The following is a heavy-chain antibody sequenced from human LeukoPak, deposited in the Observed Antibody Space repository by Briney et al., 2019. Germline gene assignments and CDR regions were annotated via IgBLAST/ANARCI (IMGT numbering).Heavy chain of an antibody. CDR1: GGSINSYY. J-gene: IGHJ5*02. D-gene: IGHD2/OR15-2a*01. CDR3: ARGGLGPTTFSFDP. Sequence: SETLSLTCTVSGGSINSYYWTWIRQPPGEGVDWIGYIYYRGNTNYNPSLKSRVTISIDRSKSQFSLQLSSVTAADTAVYYCARGGLGPTTFSFDPWGQGTRVTVSS. V-gene: IGHV4-59*01. CDR2: IYYRGNT.